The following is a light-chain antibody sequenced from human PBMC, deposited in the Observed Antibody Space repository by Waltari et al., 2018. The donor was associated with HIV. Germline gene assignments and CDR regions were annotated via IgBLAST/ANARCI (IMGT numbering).Light chain of an antibody. J-gene: IGLJ2*01. CDR2: EDI. CDR1: SGDVGSYNF. Sequence: QSALTQSASVSGSPGQSITISCTGTSGDVGSYNFVSWYQLHPGKAPKLIVYEDIKRPSGVSDRFSGSKSGNTASLTISGVQAEDEADYCGWAFAGFSNIVFGGGTKLTVL. V-gene: IGLV2-23*01. CDR3: WAFAGFSNIV.